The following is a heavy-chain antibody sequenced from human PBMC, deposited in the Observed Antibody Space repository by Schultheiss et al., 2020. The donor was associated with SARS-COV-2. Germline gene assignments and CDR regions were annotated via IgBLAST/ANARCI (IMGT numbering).Heavy chain of an antibody. Sequence: GGSLRLSCAASGFTFSNAWMSWVRQAPGKGLEWVAVISYDGSNKYYADSVKGRFTISRDNSKNTLFLQMNSLRAEDTAVYYCASGDTSGYYPTEGAAFDIWGQGTMVTVSS. D-gene: IGHD3-22*01. J-gene: IGHJ3*02. CDR1: GFTFSNAW. CDR2: ISYDGSNK. CDR3: ASGDTSGYYPTEGAAFDI. V-gene: IGHV3-30*03.